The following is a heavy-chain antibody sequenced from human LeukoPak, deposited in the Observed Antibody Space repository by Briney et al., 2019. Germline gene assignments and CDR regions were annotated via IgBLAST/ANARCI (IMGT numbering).Heavy chain of an antibody. D-gene: IGHD5-18*01. CDR2: IYYSGST. V-gene: IGHV4-39*07. CDR1: GGSISSSSYY. Sequence: SETLSLTCTVSGGSISSSSYYWGWIRQPPGKGLEWIGSIYYSGSTYYNPSLKSRVTISVDTSKNQFSLKLSSVTAADTAVYYCAREQLWSNPQFDYWGQGTLVTVSS. CDR3: AREQLWSNPQFDY. J-gene: IGHJ4*02.